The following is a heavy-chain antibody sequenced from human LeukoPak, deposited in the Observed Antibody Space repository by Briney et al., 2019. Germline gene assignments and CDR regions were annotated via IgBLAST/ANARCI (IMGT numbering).Heavy chain of an antibody. Sequence: GGSLRLSCAASGFIFSSYTMNWVRQAPGKGLEWVSSDSSSSSYIYYADSVKGRFTISRDDAKNSLYLQMNSLRVEDTAVYYCARSADMGLQLTWLKYWGQGILVTVSS. CDR3: ARSADMGLQLTWLKY. CDR1: GFIFSSYT. CDR2: DSSSSSYI. V-gene: IGHV3-21*01. D-gene: IGHD5-24*01. J-gene: IGHJ4*02.